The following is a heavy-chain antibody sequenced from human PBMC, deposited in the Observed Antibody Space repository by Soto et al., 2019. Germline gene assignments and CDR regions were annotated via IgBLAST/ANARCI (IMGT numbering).Heavy chain of an antibody. CDR3: ARAPSGSLSAFHI. D-gene: IGHD2-15*01. Sequence: SETLSLTCTVSGASISSGGYHWSWIRQPPGKGLEWIGYIYYSGSTYYNPSLKSRVTISVDSSKNQFSLKLSSVTAADTAVYYCARAPSGSLSAFHIWGQGTMVTVSS. V-gene: IGHV4-30-4*01. J-gene: IGHJ3*02. CDR2: IYYSGST. CDR1: GASISSGGYH.